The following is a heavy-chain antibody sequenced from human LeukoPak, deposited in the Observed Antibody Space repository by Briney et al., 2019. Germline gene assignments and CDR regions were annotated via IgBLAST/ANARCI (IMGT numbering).Heavy chain of an antibody. J-gene: IGHJ4*02. Sequence: PGGSLRLSCAASGFIFNSYEMNWVRQAPGKGLEWVSVIYSGGSTYYADSVKGRFTISRDNSKNTLYLQMNSLRAEDTAVYYCARLNYYFDYWGQGTLVTVSS. CDR1: GFIFNSYE. V-gene: IGHV3-66*01. CDR2: IYSGGST. CDR3: ARLNYYFDY.